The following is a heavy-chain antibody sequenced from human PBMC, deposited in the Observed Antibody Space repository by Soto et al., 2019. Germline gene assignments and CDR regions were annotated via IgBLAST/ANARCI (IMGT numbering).Heavy chain of an antibody. V-gene: IGHV4-31*03. CDR2: SYYSGST. D-gene: IGHD5-18*01. CDR1: GGSISSGGYY. Sequence: QVQLQESGPGLVKPSQTLSLTCTVSGGSISSGGYYWSWIRQHPGKGLEWIGYSYYSGSTYYNPSLKSRVTISVDTSKNQLPLKLSSVTAADTAVYYCARVGDARLGSSYGQDNWFDPWGQGTLVTVSS. J-gene: IGHJ5*02. CDR3: ARVGDARLGSSYGQDNWFDP.